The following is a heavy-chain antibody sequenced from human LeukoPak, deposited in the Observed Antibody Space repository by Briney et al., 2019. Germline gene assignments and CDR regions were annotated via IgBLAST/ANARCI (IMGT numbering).Heavy chain of an antibody. Sequence: ASVKVSCKASGYTFTSYDINWVRQATGQGLEWMGWMNPNSGNTGYAQKFQGRVTMTRNTSISTAYMELSSLRSEGTAVYYCARGLAIFGVVEYYYGMDVWGQGTTVTVSS. CDR2: MNPNSGNT. CDR1: GYTFTSYD. D-gene: IGHD3-3*01. CDR3: ARGLAIFGVVEYYYGMDV. V-gene: IGHV1-8*01. J-gene: IGHJ6*02.